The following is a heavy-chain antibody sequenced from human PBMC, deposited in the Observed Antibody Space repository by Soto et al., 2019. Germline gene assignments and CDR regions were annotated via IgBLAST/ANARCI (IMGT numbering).Heavy chain of an antibody. CDR1: GYTFTSYY. V-gene: IGHV1-46*01. J-gene: IGHJ6*02. D-gene: IGHD6-13*01. CDR3: ARDRQKNSSYYYYGMDV. CDR2: INPSGGST. Sequence: ASVKVSCKASGYTFTSYYMHWVRQAPGQGLEWMGIINPSGGSTSYAKKFQGRVTMTRDTSTSTVYMELSSLRSEDTAVYYCARDRQKNSSYYYYGMDVWGQGTTVTVSS.